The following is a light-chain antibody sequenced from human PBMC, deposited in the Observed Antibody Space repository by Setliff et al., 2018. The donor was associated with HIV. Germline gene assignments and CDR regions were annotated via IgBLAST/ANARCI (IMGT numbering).Light chain of an antibody. J-gene: IGLJ1*01. V-gene: IGLV1-40*01. CDR2: GNN. Sequence: QSALTQPPSVSGAPGQRVTISCTGSSSNIGAGYDVHWYQQLPGTAPKLLIYGNNNRPSGVPDRISGSRSGTSASLAITGLQAEDEADYFCAAYDDSLLKYVFAIGTKVTVL. CDR3: AAYDDSLLKYV. CDR1: SSNIGAGYD.